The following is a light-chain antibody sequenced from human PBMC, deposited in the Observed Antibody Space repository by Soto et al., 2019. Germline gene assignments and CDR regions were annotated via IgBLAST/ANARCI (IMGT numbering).Light chain of an antibody. Sequence: IQMTQSPSTLSASVGDRVTITCRASQSIGDSLAWYQQKPGKAPKLLIYAASSFQSGVPSRFSGSGSGTDFPLTITSLQPEDFATYYCLQDYNYPWTFGQGTKVDI. CDR1: QSIGDS. CDR3: LQDYNYPWT. V-gene: IGKV1-6*01. J-gene: IGKJ1*01. CDR2: AAS.